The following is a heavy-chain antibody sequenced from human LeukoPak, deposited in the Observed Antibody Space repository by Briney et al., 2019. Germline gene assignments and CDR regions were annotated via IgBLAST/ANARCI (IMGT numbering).Heavy chain of an antibody. CDR1: GFTFSSYG. CDR2: IPYDVGKT. Sequence: GGSLRLSCAASGFTFSSYGMHWVRQAPGKGLEWVAVIPYDVGKTYYADSVKGRFTISRDNSKNMLYLQMNRLRAEERGVYYCEEHVMDTISGDAFDIWGQGKMVTVSS. CDR3: EEHVMDTISGDAFDI. V-gene: IGHV3-30*18. J-gene: IGHJ3*02. D-gene: IGHD5-12*01.